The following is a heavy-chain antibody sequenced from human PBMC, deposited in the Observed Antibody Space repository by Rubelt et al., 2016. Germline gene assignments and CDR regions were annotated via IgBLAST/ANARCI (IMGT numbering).Heavy chain of an antibody. CDR3: ARGYDYYGSGRGDAFDI. V-gene: IGHV4-39*01. D-gene: IGHD3-10*01. J-gene: IGHJ3*02. CDR1: GGSISSSSYY. CDR2: FYYSGST. Sequence: QVQLQQWGAGLLKPSETLSLTCAVYGGSISSSSYYWGWIRQPPGKGLEWIGSFYYSGSTYYNPSLKSRVTISVDTSRNQFSLKLSSVTAADTAVYYCARGYDYYGSGRGDAFDIWGQGTMVTVSS.